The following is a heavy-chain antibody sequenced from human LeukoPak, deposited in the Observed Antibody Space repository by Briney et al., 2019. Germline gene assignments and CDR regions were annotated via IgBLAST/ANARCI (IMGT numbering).Heavy chain of an antibody. D-gene: IGHD3-16*01. CDR2: MNRDGSEK. Sequence: GGSLRLSCAASGFTFSSYWLSWVRQAPGKGLEWVANMNRDGSEKNYVDSIKGRFTISRDNAANSLYLQMNSLRVEDTAVYYCARDGGIIRFGGQDVWGQGTTVIVS. J-gene: IGHJ6*02. CDR1: GFTFSSYW. V-gene: IGHV3-7*01. CDR3: ARDGGIIRFGGQDV.